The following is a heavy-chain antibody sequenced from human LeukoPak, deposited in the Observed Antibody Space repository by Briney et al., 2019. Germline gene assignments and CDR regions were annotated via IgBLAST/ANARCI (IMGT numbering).Heavy chain of an antibody. CDR1: GFTFSSYA. J-gene: IGHJ4*02. V-gene: IGHV3-23*01. CDR2: ISGGGDSI. CDR3: AKDRARGGATNFDY. D-gene: IGHD1-26*01. Sequence: PGGSLRLSCAASGFTFSSYAMSWVRQASGKGLEWVSAISGGGDSIYYADSVKGRFTISRDNSKNTLYLQMNSLRAEDTAVYYCAKDRARGGATNFDYWGQGTLVTVSS.